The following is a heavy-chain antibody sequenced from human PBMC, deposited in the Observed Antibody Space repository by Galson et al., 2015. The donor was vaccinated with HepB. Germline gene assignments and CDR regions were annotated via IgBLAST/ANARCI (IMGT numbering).Heavy chain of an antibody. CDR3: ARRTTVVTPYYYYYYMDV. CDR2: INPSGGST. J-gene: IGHJ6*03. CDR1: GYTFTSYY. D-gene: IGHD4-23*01. Sequence: SCKASGYTFTSYYMHWVRQAPGQGLEWMGIINPSGGSTSYAQKFQGRVTMTRDTSTSTVYMELSSLRSEDTAVYYCARRTTVVTPYYYYYYMDVWGKGTTVTVSS. V-gene: IGHV1-46*01.